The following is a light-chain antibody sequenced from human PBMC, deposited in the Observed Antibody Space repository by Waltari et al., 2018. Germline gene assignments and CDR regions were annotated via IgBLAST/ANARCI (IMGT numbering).Light chain of an antibody. J-gene: IGKJ5*01. V-gene: IGKV3-11*01. Sequence: IVLTQSPATLSLSPGERATLSCRASQSLSSYLAWYQQKPGQPPRLVIYDTSHRAAGIPPRFSGSGSGTDFTLTISSLEPEDFATYYCQQLKNYPLTFGQGTRLEIK. CDR1: QSLSSY. CDR2: DTS. CDR3: QQLKNYPLT.